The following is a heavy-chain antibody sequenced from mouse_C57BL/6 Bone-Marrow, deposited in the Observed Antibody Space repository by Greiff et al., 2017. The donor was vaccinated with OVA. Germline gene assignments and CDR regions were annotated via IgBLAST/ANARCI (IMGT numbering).Heavy chain of an antibody. D-gene: IGHD2-4*01. CDR3: ARKNDYDGVFFAY. CDR2: ISDGGSYT. Sequence: EVKLVESGGGLVKPGGSLKLSCAASGFTFSSYAMSWVRQTPEKRLEWVATISDGGSYTYYTDNVKGRFTISRDNAKNNLYLQMSHLKSEDTAMYYCARKNDYDGVFFAYWGQGTLVTVSA. V-gene: IGHV5-4*03. J-gene: IGHJ3*01. CDR1: GFTFSSYA.